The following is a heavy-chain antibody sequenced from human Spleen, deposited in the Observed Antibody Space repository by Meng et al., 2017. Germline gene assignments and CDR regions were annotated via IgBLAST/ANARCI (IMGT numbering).Heavy chain of an antibody. CDR2: IKQDGSEK. V-gene: IGHV3-7*01. Sequence: GGSLRLSCAASEFTFSSYWMSWVRQAPGKGLEWVANIKQDGSEKYYVDSVKGRFTISRDNAKSSLYLQMNSLRAEDTAVYYCARGRGLGYFDWLYWGQGTLVTVSS. D-gene: IGHD3-9*01. J-gene: IGHJ4*02. CDR1: EFTFSSYW. CDR3: ARGRGLGYFDWLY.